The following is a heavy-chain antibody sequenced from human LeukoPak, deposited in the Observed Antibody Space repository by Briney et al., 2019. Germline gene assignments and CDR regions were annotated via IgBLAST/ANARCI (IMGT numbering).Heavy chain of an antibody. Sequence: SETLSLTCTVSGGSISSYYWSWIRQPPGKGLEWIGYIYYSGSTNYNPSPKSRVTISVDTSKNQFSLKLSSVTAADTAVYYCARTRRIVGATRGYYYYYYMDVWGKGTTVTVSS. J-gene: IGHJ6*03. V-gene: IGHV4-59*01. CDR3: ARTRRIVGATRGYYYYYYMDV. CDR1: GGSISSYY. D-gene: IGHD1-26*01. CDR2: IYYSGST.